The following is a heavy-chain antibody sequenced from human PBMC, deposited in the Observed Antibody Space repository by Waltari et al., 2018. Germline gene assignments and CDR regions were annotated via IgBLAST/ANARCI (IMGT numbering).Heavy chain of an antibody. J-gene: IGHJ4*02. D-gene: IGHD5-12*01. CDR3: TTDRRRGYDPQFDY. V-gene: IGHV3-15*01. CDR2: IRSKADGGTI. Sequence: EVQLVESGGGLVKPGGSLRLSGAAPGLRFSDAGRPWVRLAPGKGLEWVGRIRSKADGGTIDYAATVKGRFTISRDDSKTTLYMQLNSLKDEDTAVYYCTTDRRRGYDPQFDYWGQGTLVTVSS. CDR1: GLRFSDAG.